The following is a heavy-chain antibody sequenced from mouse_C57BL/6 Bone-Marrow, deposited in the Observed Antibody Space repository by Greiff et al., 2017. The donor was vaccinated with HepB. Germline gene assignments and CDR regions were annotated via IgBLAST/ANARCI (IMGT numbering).Heavy chain of an antibody. CDR3: ATTVVAGNYVDY. CDR2: FHPYNDDT. D-gene: IGHD1-1*01. CDR1: GYTFTTYP. J-gene: IGHJ2*01. Sequence: QVQLQQSGAELVKPGASVKMSCKASGYTFTTYPIEWMKQNHGKSLEWIGNFHPYNDDTKYNEKFKGKATLTLEKSSSTVYLELSRLTSDDSAVYYCATTVVAGNYVDYWGQGTTLTVSS. V-gene: IGHV1-47*01.